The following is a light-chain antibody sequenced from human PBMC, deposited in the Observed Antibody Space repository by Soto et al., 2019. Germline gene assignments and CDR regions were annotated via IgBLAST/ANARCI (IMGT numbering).Light chain of an antibody. J-gene: IGKJ1*01. V-gene: IGKV3-15*01. CDR2: GAS. CDR3: QQYQNLWT. Sequence: EVVLTQSPVTLSLSPGERASLSCRASQFLSSYLAWYQQIPGQPPRLLIYGASTRATGIPARFSGSGSGTEFTLTISSLQSEDFAIYYCQQYQNLWTFGQGTKVDIK. CDR1: QFLSSY.